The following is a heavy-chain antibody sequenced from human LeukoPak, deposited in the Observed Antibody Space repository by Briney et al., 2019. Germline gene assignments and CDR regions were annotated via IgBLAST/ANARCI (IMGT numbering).Heavy chain of an antibody. CDR1: GGSISSYY. J-gene: IGHJ4*02. D-gene: IGHD3-22*01. CDR2: IYYSGST. CDR3: ARGMYYYDSSGYYGPAYYFDY. V-gene: IGHV4-59*01. Sequence: KPSETLSLTCTVSGGSISSYYWSWIRQTPGKGLEWIGYIYYSGSTNYNPSLKSRVTISVDTSKNQFSLKLSSVTAADTAVYYCARGMYYYDSSGYYGPAYYFDYWGQGTLVTVSS.